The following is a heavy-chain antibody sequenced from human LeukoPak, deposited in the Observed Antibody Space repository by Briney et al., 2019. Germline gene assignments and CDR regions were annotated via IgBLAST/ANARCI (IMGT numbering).Heavy chain of an antibody. CDR3: VRSLRSADF. CDR2: INSDGSST. J-gene: IGHJ4*02. Sequence: GGSLRLSCAASGFTFSSYWMHWVRHAPGKGLVWVSRINSDGSSTSYADSVKGRFTISRDNAKNTLFLQMDSLRPEDTAVYYCVRSLRSADFWGQGTLVTVSS. V-gene: IGHV3-74*01. CDR1: GFTFSSYW.